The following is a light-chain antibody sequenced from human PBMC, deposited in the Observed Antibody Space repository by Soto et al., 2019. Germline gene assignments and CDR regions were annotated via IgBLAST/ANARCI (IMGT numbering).Light chain of an antibody. CDR3: QQYNSYSPLT. V-gene: IGKV1-5*01. CDR2: DAS. Sequence: DIQMTQSPSTLSASVGDRVTITCRASQSISSWLAWYQQKPGKAPKLLIYDASSLESGVPSRFSGSGSGTEFTLTISNLQPDDFATYYCQQYNSYSPLTFGGGTKVDI. J-gene: IGKJ4*01. CDR1: QSISSW.